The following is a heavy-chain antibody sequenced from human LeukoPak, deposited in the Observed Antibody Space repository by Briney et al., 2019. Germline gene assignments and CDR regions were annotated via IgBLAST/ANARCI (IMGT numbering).Heavy chain of an antibody. Sequence: SETLSLTCTVSGGSMSSYYWSWIRQPPGKGLEWIGYIYYSGSTNYNPSLKSRVTISVDTSKSQFSLKVSSVTAADTAVYYCARGAENLVAWFDPWGQGTLVTVSS. CDR2: IYYSGST. V-gene: IGHV4-59*01. CDR1: GGSMSSYY. CDR3: ARGAENLVAWFDP. J-gene: IGHJ5*02.